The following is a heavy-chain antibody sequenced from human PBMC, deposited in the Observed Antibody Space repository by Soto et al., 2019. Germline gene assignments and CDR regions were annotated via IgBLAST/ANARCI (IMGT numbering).Heavy chain of an antibody. CDR2: ISSSSSTI. J-gene: IGHJ6*02. D-gene: IGHD6-13*01. CDR3: ASRIAAAGTLHYYYYYGMDV. CDR1: GFTSSSYS. Sequence: PGGSLRLSCAASGFTSSSYSMNWVRQARGKGLEWVSYISSSSSTIYYADSVKGRFTISRDNAKNSLYLQMNSLRAEDTAVYYCASRIAAAGTLHYYYYYGMDVWGQGTTVTVSS. V-gene: IGHV3-48*01.